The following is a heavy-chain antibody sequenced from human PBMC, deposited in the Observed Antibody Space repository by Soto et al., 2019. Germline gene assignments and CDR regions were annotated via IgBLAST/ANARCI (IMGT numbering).Heavy chain of an antibody. J-gene: IGHJ6*02. V-gene: IGHV4-30-4*01. Sequence: QVQLQESGPGLVKPSQTLSLTCTVSGGSISSGDYYWSWIRQPPGKGLEWIGYIYYSGSTYYNPSRKSRVTISVDTSKNQFSLKLSSVTAADTAVYYCARSRDFFGSGYYTGDHYYYYGMDVWGQGTTVTVSS. CDR3: ARSRDFFGSGYYTGDHYYYYGMDV. CDR2: IYYSGST. D-gene: IGHD3-3*01. CDR1: GGSISSGDYY.